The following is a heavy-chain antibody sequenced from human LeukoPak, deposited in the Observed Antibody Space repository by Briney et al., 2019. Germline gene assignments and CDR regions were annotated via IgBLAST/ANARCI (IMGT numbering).Heavy chain of an antibody. CDR3: AKDQLYDILTGYPRGDY. V-gene: IGHV3-30*18. Sequence: SGGSLRLSCAASGFTFSSYGMHWVRQAPGKGLEWVAVISYDGSNKYYADSVKGRFTISRDNSKNTLYLQMNSLRAEDTAVYYCAKDQLYDILTGYPRGDYWGQGTLVTVSS. J-gene: IGHJ4*02. CDR2: ISYDGSNK. D-gene: IGHD3-9*01. CDR1: GFTFSSYG.